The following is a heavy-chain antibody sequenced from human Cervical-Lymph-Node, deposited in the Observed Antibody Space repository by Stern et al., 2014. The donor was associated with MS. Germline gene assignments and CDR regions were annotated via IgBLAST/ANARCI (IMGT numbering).Heavy chain of an antibody. J-gene: IGHJ4*02. V-gene: IGHV3-30*01. D-gene: IGHD4-17*01. CDR3: ARGGAVTTSDYYLDX. CDR2: ISYDGSDK. Sequence: VQLVESGGGVVQPGRSLRLSCAASGFTFSYHAMHWVRQAPGKGLEWVALISYDGSDKNDADSVKGRFTISRDNSRNTLYLQMNSLRLDDTAVYYCARGGAVTTSDYYLDXWGQGILVTVSS. CDR1: GFTFSYHA.